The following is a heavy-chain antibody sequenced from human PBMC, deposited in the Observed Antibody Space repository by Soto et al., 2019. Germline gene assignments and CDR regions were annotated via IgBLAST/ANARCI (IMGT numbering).Heavy chain of an antibody. D-gene: IGHD6-19*01. J-gene: IGHJ6*02. CDR1: GDNVSSNTAA. Sequence: SPTLTLTCAISGDNVSSNTAAWNWIRQSPSRGLEWLGRKYYRSQWNNDYAVSMKSRIIINPDTTKNQFSLQLNSVTPEDTAVYYCAIEQWLDASMYYYYGMDVWGQGTTVTVSS. CDR2: KYYRSQWNN. V-gene: IGHV6-1*01. CDR3: AIEQWLDASMYYYYGMDV.